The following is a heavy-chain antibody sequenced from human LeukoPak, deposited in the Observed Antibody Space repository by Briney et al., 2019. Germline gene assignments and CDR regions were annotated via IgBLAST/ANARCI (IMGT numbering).Heavy chain of an antibody. J-gene: IGHJ4*02. V-gene: IGHV3-53*01. Sequence: PGGSLRLSCAASGFTVSSDYMSWVRQAPGKGLEWVSLIYRGGSTYYADSVKGRFTISRDNSENTLYLQTNNPSAEDTAVYYCARRGDYSGVVDYWGQGTLVTVSS. CDR2: IYRGGST. CDR1: GFTVSSDY. CDR3: ARRGDYSGVVDY. D-gene: IGHD2-15*01.